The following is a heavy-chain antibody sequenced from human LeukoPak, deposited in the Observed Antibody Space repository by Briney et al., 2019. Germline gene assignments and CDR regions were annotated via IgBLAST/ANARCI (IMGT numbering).Heavy chain of an antibody. Sequence: GGSLRLSCAASGFTFSSYAMHWVRQAPGKGLEYVSAISSNGGSTYYANSVKGRFTISRDNSKNTLYLQMGSLRAEDMAVYYCARDRYYGMDVWGQGTTVTVSS. CDR2: ISSNGGST. J-gene: IGHJ6*02. CDR3: ARDRYYGMDV. V-gene: IGHV3-64*01. CDR1: GFTFSSYA.